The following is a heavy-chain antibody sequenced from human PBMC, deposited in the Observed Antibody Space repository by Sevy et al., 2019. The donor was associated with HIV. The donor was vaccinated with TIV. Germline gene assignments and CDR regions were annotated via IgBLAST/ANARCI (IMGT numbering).Heavy chain of an antibody. CDR1: GSTFNTYV. J-gene: IGHJ5*02. V-gene: IGHV3-23*01. D-gene: IGHD3-3*01. CDR2: ISASGGYT. CDR3: AKETASGYLP. Sequence: GGSLRLSCVASGSTFNTYVMTWVRQAPGKGLEWVSSISASGGYTYYADSVKGRFTISRDNSKDTVVLLMISLRAEDTAVYYCAKETASGYLPWGQGTLVTVSS.